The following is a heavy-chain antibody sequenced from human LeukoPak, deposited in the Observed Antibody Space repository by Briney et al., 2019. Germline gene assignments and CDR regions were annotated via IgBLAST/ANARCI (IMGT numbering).Heavy chain of an antibody. V-gene: IGHV4-4*07. CDR3: ARDRIVVVPAATDFYYYYMDV. CDR1: GGSISSYY. Sequence: SETLSLTCTVSGGSISSYYWSWIRQPAGKGLEWIGRIYTSGSTNYNPSLKSRVTMSVDTSKNQFSLKLSSVTAADTAVYYCARDRIVVVPAATDFYYYYMDVWGKGTTATVSS. J-gene: IGHJ6*03. D-gene: IGHD2-2*01. CDR2: IYTSGST.